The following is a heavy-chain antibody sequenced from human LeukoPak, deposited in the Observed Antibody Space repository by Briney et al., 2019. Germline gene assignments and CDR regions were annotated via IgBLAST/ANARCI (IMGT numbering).Heavy chain of an antibody. Sequence: GGSLRLSCAASGFTFSSYWMSWVRQAPGKGLEWVSGIDWNSGNSGYADSVEGRFTISRDNAKNFLYLQMNSLRTEDTALYYCVKDRNTKDLDSLDIWGQGTMVTVSS. CDR3: VKDRNTKDLDSLDI. V-gene: IGHV3-20*04. CDR1: GFTFSSYW. J-gene: IGHJ3*02. D-gene: IGHD2-2*03. CDR2: IDWNSGNS.